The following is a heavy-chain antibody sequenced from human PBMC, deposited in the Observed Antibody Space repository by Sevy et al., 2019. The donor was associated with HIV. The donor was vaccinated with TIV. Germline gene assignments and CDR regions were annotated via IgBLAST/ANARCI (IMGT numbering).Heavy chain of an antibody. V-gene: IGHV3-15*01. CDR2: IKSKTDGGTT. J-gene: IGHJ4*02. D-gene: IGHD3-3*01. Sequence: GGSLRLSCAASGFTFSNAWMSWVRQAPGKGLEWVGRIKSKTDGGTTDYAATVKGRFTISRDDSKNTLYLQMNSLKTEDTAVYYCTTDVYYDFWSGQDYFDYWGQGTLVTVSS. CDR1: GFTFSNAW. CDR3: TTDVYYDFWSGQDYFDY.